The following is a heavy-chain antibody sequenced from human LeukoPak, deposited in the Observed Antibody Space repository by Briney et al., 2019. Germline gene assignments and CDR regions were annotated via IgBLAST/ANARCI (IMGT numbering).Heavy chain of an antibody. CDR1: GNYW. Sequence: GGSLRLSCAASGNYWMHWVRHVPGKGLVWVSHINSDGSWTSYADSVKSRFTISKDNAKNTVYLQMNSLRAEDTAVYYCVSFYETYWGRGTLVTVSS. D-gene: IGHD2/OR15-2a*01. CDR2: INSDGSWT. CDR3: VSFYETY. J-gene: IGHJ4*02. V-gene: IGHV3-74*01.